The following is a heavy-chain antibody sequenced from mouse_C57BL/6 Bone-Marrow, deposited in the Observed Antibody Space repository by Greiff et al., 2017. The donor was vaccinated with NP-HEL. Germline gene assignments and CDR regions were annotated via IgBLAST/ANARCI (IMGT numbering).Heavy chain of an antibody. V-gene: IGHV1-9*01. J-gene: IGHJ2*01. CDR2: ILPGSGST. CDR1: GYTFTGYW. Sequence: QVQLKQSGAELMKPGASVKLSCKATGYTFTGYWIEWVKQRPGHGLEWIGEILPGSGSTNYNEKFKGKATFTADTSSNTAYMQLSSLTTEDSAIYYCARGSIVTTTRIFFDYWGQGTTLTVSS. CDR3: ARGSIVTTTRIFFDY. D-gene: IGHD2-5*01.